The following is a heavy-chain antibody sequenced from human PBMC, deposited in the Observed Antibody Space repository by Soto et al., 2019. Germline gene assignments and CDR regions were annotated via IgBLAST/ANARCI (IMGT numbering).Heavy chain of an antibody. Sequence: SETLSLTCTVSGGSISSYYWSWIRQPPGKGLEWIGYIYYSGSTNYNPSLKSRVTISVDTSKNQFSLKLSSVTAADTAVYYCAILQYYDSSGYSVYYFDYWGQGTLVTVSS. CDR1: GGSISSYY. J-gene: IGHJ4*02. CDR2: IYYSGST. D-gene: IGHD3-22*01. V-gene: IGHV4-59*01. CDR3: AILQYYDSSGYSVYYFDY.